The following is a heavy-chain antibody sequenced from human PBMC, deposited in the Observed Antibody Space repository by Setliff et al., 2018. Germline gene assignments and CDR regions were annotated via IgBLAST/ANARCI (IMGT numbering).Heavy chain of an antibody. J-gene: IGHJ6*02. CDR1: GGSMSSSSYY. CDR3: ARDRQYCSSTSFYTSSFPYYAMDI. CDR2: IYYSGST. Sequence: SETLSLTCTVSGGSMSSSSYYWGWIRQPPGKGLECIGSIYYSGSTNYNPSLKSRVTISVDTSKNQFSLKLSSVTAADTAVYYCARDRQYCSSTSFYTSSFPYYAMDIWGQGTTVTVSS. D-gene: IGHD2-2*02. V-gene: IGHV4-39*07.